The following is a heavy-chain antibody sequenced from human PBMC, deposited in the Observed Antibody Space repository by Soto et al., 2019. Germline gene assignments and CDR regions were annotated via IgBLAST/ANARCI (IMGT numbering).Heavy chain of an antibody. J-gene: IGHJ4*02. CDR2: ISWDGGTI. Sequence: EVQLVESGGGLAQPGRSLRLSCATSGFTFDDYAMHWVRQAPGKGLEWVSGISWDGGTIGYADSVKGRFTISRDNAKKSLFMEMNTLRPEDTALYFGAKDLFQYDFWSGYQKWGQGTLVTVSS. V-gene: IGHV3-9*01. D-gene: IGHD3-3*01. CDR3: AKDLFQYDFWSGYQK. CDR1: GFTFDDYA.